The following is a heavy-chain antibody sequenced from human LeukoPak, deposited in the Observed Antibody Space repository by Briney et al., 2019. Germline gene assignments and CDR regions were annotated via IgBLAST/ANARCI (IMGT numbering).Heavy chain of an antibody. CDR1: GYNFISYW. V-gene: IGHV5-51*01. Sequence: GESLKVSCKVSGYNFISYWIAWVRQMPGKGLEWMGIIYPGDSDTRYSPSFQGQVTISGDKSISTAYLQWSNLKASDSAIYYCTRQASYGCTEFDYWGQGTLVTVSS. D-gene: IGHD5-24*01. CDR3: TRQASYGCTEFDY. J-gene: IGHJ4*02. CDR2: IYPGDSDT.